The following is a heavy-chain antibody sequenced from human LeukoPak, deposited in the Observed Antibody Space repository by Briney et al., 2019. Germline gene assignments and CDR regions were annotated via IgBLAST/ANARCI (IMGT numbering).Heavy chain of an antibody. Sequence: GRSLRLSCAASGFKFGDYAMHWVRQAPGKGLEWVSGISWNSAVIDYADSVKGRFTISRDNAKNTVYLQINSLRAEDTAVYYCATLNSFGNDYWGQGVLVTVSS. CDR2: ISWNSAVI. D-gene: IGHD5-18*01. CDR1: GFKFGDYA. V-gene: IGHV3-9*01. J-gene: IGHJ4*02. CDR3: ATLNSFGNDY.